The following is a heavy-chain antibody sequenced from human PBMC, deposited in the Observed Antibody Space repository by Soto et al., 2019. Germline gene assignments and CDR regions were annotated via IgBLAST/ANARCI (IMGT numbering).Heavy chain of an antibody. CDR1: GYTFTSYG. D-gene: IGHD3-10*01. J-gene: IGHJ4*02. CDR3: ASGWFGEFVYQFDY. Sequence: QVQLVQSGAEVKKPGATVKVSCEPSGYTFTSYGITWVRQAPGQGLEWMGWISAYNGNTNYAQKFQGRVTMTTDTSTSTAYMELRSLGSDDTDVYYCASGWFGEFVYQFDYWGQGTLVPVSS. CDR2: ISAYNGNT. V-gene: IGHV1-18*01.